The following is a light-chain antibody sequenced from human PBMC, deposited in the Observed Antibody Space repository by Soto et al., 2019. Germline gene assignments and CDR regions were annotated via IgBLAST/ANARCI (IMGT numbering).Light chain of an antibody. CDR1: QSVSSSY. V-gene: IGKV3-20*01. CDR2: GAS. J-gene: IGKJ4*01. CDR3: QQYGSSPPGLT. Sequence: EIVLTQSPGTLSLSPGERATLSCRASQSVSSSYLAWYQQKPAQAPRLLIYGASSRATGIPDRFSGSGSGTDFTLTISRLEREDFAVYYCQQYGSSPPGLTFGGGTKVEIQ.